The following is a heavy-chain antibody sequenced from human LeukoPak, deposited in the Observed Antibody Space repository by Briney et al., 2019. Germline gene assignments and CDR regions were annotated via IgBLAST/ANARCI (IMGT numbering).Heavy chain of an antibody. V-gene: IGHV3-7*01. J-gene: IGHJ4*02. CDR3: ARVSPETYYYGPGRAVDY. D-gene: IGHD3-10*01. CDR1: GFTFSSYW. Sequence: SGGSLRLSCAASGFTFSSYWMSWVRQAPGKGLEWVANIKQDGSEKYYVDSVKGRFTISRDNAKNSLYLQMNSLRAEDTAVYYCARVSPETYYYGPGRAVDYWGQGTLVTVSS. CDR2: IKQDGSEK.